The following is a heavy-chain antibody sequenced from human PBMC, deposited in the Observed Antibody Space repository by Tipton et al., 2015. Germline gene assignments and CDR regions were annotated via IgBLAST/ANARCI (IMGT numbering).Heavy chain of an antibody. Sequence: TLSLTCTVSGGSVTSGSYYWSWVRQPPGKGLEWIGNIYYSGSTNYNPSLKSRVTISVDTSKNQFSLKLSSVTAADTAVYYCARQSGESSGWPSAFDIWGQGTMVTVSS. D-gene: IGHD6-19*01. V-gene: IGHV4-61*01. CDR2: IYYSGST. CDR3: ARQSGESSGWPSAFDI. J-gene: IGHJ3*02. CDR1: GGSVTSGSYY.